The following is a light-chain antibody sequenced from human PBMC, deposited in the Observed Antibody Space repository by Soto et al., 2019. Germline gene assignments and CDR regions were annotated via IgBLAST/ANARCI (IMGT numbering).Light chain of an antibody. Sequence: EIVLTQSPGTLSLSPGERATLSCRASQSVSRNYLAWYQQKPGQAPKVLIYRASSRATGIPDRFSGSGSGTDFTLTISRLEPEEFAVYYCQQYGSSPLTFGGGTKVEIK. V-gene: IGKV3-20*01. CDR3: QQYGSSPLT. CDR2: RAS. J-gene: IGKJ4*01. CDR1: QSVSRNY.